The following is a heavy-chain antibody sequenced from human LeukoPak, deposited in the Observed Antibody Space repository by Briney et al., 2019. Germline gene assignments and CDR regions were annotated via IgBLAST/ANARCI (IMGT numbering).Heavy chain of an antibody. CDR1: GFTFDDYA. J-gene: IGHJ4*02. D-gene: IGHD6-25*01. V-gene: IGHV3-9*01. Sequence: GGSLRLSCAASGFTFDDYAMHWVRQAPGKGLEWVSGISWNSGSIGYADSVKGRFTISRDNAKNSLYLQMNSLRAEDTALYYCAKYLGYSSGHWGQGTLVTVSS. CDR2: ISWNSGSI. CDR3: AKYLGYSSGH.